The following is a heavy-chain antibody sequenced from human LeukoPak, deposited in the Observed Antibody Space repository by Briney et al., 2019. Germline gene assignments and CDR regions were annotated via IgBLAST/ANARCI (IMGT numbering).Heavy chain of an antibody. CDR1: GYSISSGDY. CDR2: VYYSGST. J-gene: IGHJ4*02. Sequence: PSETLSLTRADSGYSISSGDYWGWIRQPPGKGLEWIGSVYYSGSTHYNPSLKSRVTISVDTSRNQFSLRLSSVTAADTAVYYCARNSTVTSPSTGYFDYWGQGTLATVSS. D-gene: IGHD4-17*01. V-gene: IGHV4-38-2*01. CDR3: ARNSTVTSPSTGYFDY.